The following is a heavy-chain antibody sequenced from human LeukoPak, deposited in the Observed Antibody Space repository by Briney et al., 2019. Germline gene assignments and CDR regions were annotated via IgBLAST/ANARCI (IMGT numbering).Heavy chain of an antibody. V-gene: IGHV4-59*08. J-gene: IGHJ4*02. D-gene: IGHD6-13*01. CDR1: GGSISSYY. CDR2: IYYSGST. Sequence: ETLSLTCTVPGGSISSYYWSWIRQPPGKGLECVGYIYYSGSTYYNPSLKSRLTISVDTSKNQLSLKLSSVTAADTAVYYCARHGTVSSWSYFDYWGQGTLVTVSS. CDR3: ARHGTVSSWSYFDY.